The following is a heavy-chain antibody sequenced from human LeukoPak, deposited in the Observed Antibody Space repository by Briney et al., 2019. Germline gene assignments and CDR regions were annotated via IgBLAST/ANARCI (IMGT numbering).Heavy chain of an antibody. J-gene: IGHJ4*02. V-gene: IGHV3-9*01. CDR3: AKDLGSSGLDY. CDR2: ISWNSGSI. Sequence: GGSLRLSCAASGFTFDDYAMHWVRQAPGKGLEWVSGISWNSGSIGYADSVKGRFTISRDNAKNSLYLQMNSLRAEDTALYYCAKDLGSSGLDYWGQGTLVTVSS. D-gene: IGHD6-19*01. CDR1: GFTFDDYA.